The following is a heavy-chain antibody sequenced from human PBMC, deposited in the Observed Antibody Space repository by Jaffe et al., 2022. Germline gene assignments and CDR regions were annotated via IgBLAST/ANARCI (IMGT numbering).Heavy chain of an antibody. J-gene: IGHJ4*02. Sequence: EVQLVESGGGLVQPGGSLTLSCAASGFSFNRDWMSWVRQAPGKGLEWVANIKQDGSEKYYVDSVKGRFTISRDNAKNSLYLQMNSLRAEDTAVYYCARDGGNYPPGWGQGTLVTVSS. CDR1: GFSFNRDW. CDR2: IKQDGSEK. D-gene: IGHD1-26*01. V-gene: IGHV3-7*01. CDR3: ARDGGNYPPG.